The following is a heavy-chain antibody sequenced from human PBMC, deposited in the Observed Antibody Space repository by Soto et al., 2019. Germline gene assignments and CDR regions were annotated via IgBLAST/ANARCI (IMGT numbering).Heavy chain of an antibody. V-gene: IGHV3-23*01. Sequence: EVRLLESGGGPVQPGGSLRLSCAASGFTFSSYAMTWVRQAPGKGLEWVAAISGSGGNPYYADSVKGRFTTSRDNSKNTLYRQMNTLRAEDTAIYYCAKQHTLNAFYWFDPWGQGTLVTVAS. J-gene: IGHJ5*02. CDR2: ISGSGGNP. CDR1: GFTFSSYA. CDR3: AKQHTLNAFYWFDP. D-gene: IGHD3-3*02.